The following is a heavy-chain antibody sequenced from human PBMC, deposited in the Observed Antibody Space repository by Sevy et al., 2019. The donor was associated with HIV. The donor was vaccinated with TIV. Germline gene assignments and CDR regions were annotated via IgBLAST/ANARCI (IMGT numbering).Heavy chain of an antibody. CDR2: ISYDGRLK. J-gene: IGHJ4*02. CDR1: GFTFSAHA. V-gene: IGHV3-30*04. Sequence: GGSLRLSCAASGFTFSAHALHWVRQAPGKGLEWVALISYDGRLKYYADSVKGRFTDSRDDAKNTLYLQMNSLRAEDTAVYFCAREGGHTTAWSPGNYWGQGTLVTVSS. D-gene: IGHD2-2*01. CDR3: AREGGHTTAWSPGNY.